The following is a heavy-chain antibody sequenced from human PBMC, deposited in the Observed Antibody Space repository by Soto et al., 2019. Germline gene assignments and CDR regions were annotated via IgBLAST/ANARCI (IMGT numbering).Heavy chain of an antibody. J-gene: IGHJ4*02. CDR3: ARGVHYDSSGYYYFY. CDR1: GGTFSTYA. D-gene: IGHD3-22*01. CDR2: VIPLFGTA. V-gene: IGHV1-69*13. Sequence: SVKVSCKASGGTFSTYAIDWVRQAPGQGLEWMGGVIPLFGTAKYAQNFQGRITITADESTNTAYMELRSLRSQDTAVYYCARGVHYDSSGYYYFYWGQGTLVTVYS.